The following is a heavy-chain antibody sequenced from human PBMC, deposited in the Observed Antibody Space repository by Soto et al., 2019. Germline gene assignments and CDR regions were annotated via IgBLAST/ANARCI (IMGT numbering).Heavy chain of an antibody. D-gene: IGHD2-8*01. V-gene: IGHV5-51*01. CDR3: AREQGYCTNGVCYFYYGMDV. CDR2: IYPGDYDT. J-gene: IGHJ6*02. CDR1: GYSFTSYW. Sequence: GESLKISCKGSGYSFTSYWIGWVRQRPGNGLDWMGIIYPGDYDTRYSPYFQGQVTISADKSISTAYLQWSSLKASDTAMYYCAREQGYCTNGVCYFYYGMDVWGQGTTVTVSS.